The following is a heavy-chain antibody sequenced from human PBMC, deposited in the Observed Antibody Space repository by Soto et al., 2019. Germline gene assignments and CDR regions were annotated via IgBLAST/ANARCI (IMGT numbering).Heavy chain of an antibody. CDR1: GYTFTDFG. CDR3: VRVGDSFGYSGSYSFDH. J-gene: IGHJ4*02. Sequence: HVQLVQSGAEVKKPGASVKVSCKASGYTFTDFGIGWVRQAPGQGLEWVGWIGEFNGKTDYAQKFQGRVTMTADPPTSTPYMELRSLRSHETALYSCVRVGDSFGYSGSYSFDHWGQGTLVTVSS. CDR2: IGEFNGKT. D-gene: IGHD3-22*01. V-gene: IGHV1-18*01.